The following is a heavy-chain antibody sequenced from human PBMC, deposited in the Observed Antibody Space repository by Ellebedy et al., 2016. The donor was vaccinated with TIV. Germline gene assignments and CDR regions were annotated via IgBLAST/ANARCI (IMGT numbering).Heavy chain of an antibody. CDR1: GYTFTDYG. Sequence: ASVKVSXXASGYTFTDYGISWVRQAPGQGLEWMGWINPITGGTNSAQKFQGRVTMTRDTSIRTAYMELSRPMSDDTAIYYCARAGHLDDNWFKSWGQGTLVTVSS. CDR3: ARAGHLDDNWFKS. CDR2: INPITGGT. V-gene: IGHV1-2*02. J-gene: IGHJ5*01. D-gene: IGHD3-10*01.